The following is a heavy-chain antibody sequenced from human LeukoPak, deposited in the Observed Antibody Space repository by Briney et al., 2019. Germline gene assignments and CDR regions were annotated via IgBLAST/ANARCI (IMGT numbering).Heavy chain of an antibody. J-gene: IGHJ4*02. D-gene: IGHD3-16*01. CDR1: GFTFSSYA. Sequence: GGSLRLSCAASGFTFSSYAMSWVRQAPGKGLEWVSAISGSGGTTYYADSVKGRFTISRDNSKNTLYLQMNSLRAEDTAVYYCAKNVITFGGVIQGFDYWGQGTLVTVSS. CDR3: AKNVITFGGVIQGFDY. V-gene: IGHV3-23*01. CDR2: ISGSGGTT.